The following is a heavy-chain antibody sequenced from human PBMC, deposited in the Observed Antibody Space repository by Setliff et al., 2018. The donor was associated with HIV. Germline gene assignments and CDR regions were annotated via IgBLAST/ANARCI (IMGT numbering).Heavy chain of an antibody. CDR2: IRRETYGGTT. CDR1: GFTFGNYA. D-gene: IGHD6-19*01. V-gene: IGHV3-49*03. CDR3: ARDRGDSSGYYDAFDI. Sequence: QPGGSLRLSCLGSGFTFGNYAVSWFRQAPGKGLEWISFIRRETYGGTTEYAASVKGRYTISRDDSESIAYLHMNSLKSEDTAMYFCARDRGDSSGYYDAFDIWGQGTMVTVSS. J-gene: IGHJ3*02.